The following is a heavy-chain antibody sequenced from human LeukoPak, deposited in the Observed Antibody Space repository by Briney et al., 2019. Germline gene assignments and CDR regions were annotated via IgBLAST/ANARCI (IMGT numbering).Heavy chain of an antibody. CDR3: ARDRESSGAWFDP. V-gene: IGHV4-34*01. Sequence: SETLSLTCAVYGGSFSGYYWSWIRQPPGKGLEWIGEINHSGSTNYNPSLKSRVTISVDTSKNQFSLKLSSVTAADTAVYYCARDRESSGAWFDPWGQGTLVTVSS. J-gene: IGHJ5*02. D-gene: IGHD3-10*01. CDR2: INHSGST. CDR1: GGSFSGYY.